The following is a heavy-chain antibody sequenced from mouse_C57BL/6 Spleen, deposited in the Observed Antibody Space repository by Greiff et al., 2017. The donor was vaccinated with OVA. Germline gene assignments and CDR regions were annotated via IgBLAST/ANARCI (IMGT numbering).Heavy chain of an antibody. D-gene: IGHD2-1*01. CDR3: ARSAEIYYGNYGRNYAMDY. V-gene: IGHV1-82*01. CDR1: GYAFSSSW. CDR2: IYPGDGDT. J-gene: IGHJ4*01. Sequence: QVQLQQSGPELVKPGASVKISCKASGYAFSSSWMNWVKQRPGKGLEWIGRIYPGDGDTNYNGKFKGKATLTADKSSSTAYMQLSSLTSEDSAVYLCARSAEIYYGNYGRNYAMDYWGQGTSVTVSS.